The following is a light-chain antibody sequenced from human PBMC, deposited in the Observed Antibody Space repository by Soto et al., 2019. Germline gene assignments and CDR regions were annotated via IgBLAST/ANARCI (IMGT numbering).Light chain of an antibody. CDR2: EVS. J-gene: IGLJ2*01. CDR3: SSYAGSNNFV. Sequence: QSALTQPPSASGSPGQSVTISCTGTSSDVGGYNYVSWYQQHPGKAPKLMSYEVSKRPSGVPDRFSGSKSGNTASLTVSGLQAEDEADYYCSSYAGSNNFVFGGGTKLTVL. V-gene: IGLV2-8*01. CDR1: SSDVGGYNY.